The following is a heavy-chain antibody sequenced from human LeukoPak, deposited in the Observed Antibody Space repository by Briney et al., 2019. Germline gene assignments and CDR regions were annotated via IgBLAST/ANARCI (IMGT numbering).Heavy chain of an antibody. V-gene: IGHV3-48*02. D-gene: IGHD3-22*01. CDR1: GFTFSSYS. Sequence: PGGSLRLSCAASGFTFSSYSMNWVRQAPGKGLEWVSYISSSSSTIYYADSVKGRFTISRDNAKNSLYLQMNSLRDEDTAVYYCARDHPPYYFPDNSGSFGWGPTKVLGYWGQGTLVTVSS. CDR3: ARDHPPYYFPDNSGSFGWGPTKVLGY. J-gene: IGHJ4*02. CDR2: ISSSSSTI.